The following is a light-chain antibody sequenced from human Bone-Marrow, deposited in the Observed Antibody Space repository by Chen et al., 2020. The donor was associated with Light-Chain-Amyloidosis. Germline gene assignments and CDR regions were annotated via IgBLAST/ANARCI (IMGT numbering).Light chain of an antibody. CDR1: SGDVGGYNL. J-gene: IGLJ2*01. V-gene: IGLV2-23*02. CDR2: EVN. CDR3: CSFAGSSTLV. Sequence: SAMTQPASVSGSPGQSITISCTGTSGDVGGYNLVSWYQNHPGKAPKLLIYEVNKRPSGVSIRFSASPPGNPASLTISGLQADDEAHYYCCSFAGSSTLVFGGGTQVTVL.